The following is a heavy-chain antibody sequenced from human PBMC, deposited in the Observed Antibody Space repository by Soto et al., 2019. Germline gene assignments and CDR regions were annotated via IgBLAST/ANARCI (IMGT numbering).Heavy chain of an antibody. D-gene: IGHD3-9*01. CDR1: GGSISSGDYY. J-gene: IGHJ6*02. CDR3: ARESRYYDILTGYYYYYGMDV. Sequence: SETLSLTCTVSGGSISSGDYYWSWIRQPPGKGLEWIGYIYYSGSTYYNPSLKSRVTISVDTSKNQFSLKLSSVTAADTAVYYCARESRYYDILTGYYYYYGMDVWGQGTTVTSP. V-gene: IGHV4-30-4*01. CDR2: IYYSGST.